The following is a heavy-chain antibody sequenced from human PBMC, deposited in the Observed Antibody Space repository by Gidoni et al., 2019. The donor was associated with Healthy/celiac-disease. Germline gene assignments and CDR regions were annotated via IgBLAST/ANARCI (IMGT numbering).Heavy chain of an antibody. CDR3: ARVGYGGKYADWYFDL. D-gene: IGHD2-15*01. CDR2: IIPIFGTA. Sequence: QVQLVQSGAEVKKPGSSVKVSCKASGGTFSSYAISWVRQAPGQGLEWMGGIIPIFGTANYAQKYQGRVTITADESTSTAYMELSSLRSEDTAVYYCARVGYGGKYADWYFDLWGRGTLVTVSS. V-gene: IGHV1-69*01. CDR1: GGTFSSYA. J-gene: IGHJ2*01.